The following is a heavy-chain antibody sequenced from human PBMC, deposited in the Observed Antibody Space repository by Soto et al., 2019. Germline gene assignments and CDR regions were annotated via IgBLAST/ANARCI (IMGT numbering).Heavy chain of an antibody. CDR2: INAGNGNT. D-gene: IGHD6-13*01. J-gene: IGHJ4*02. CDR3: ARGPGTGAPFDY. V-gene: IGHV1-3*01. Sequence: GASVKVSCKASGYTFTSYAMHWVRQAPGQRLEWMGWINAGNGNTKYSQKFQGRVTITRDTSASTAYMELSSLRSEDTAVYYCARGPGTGAPFDYWGQGTLVTVSS. CDR1: GYTFTSYA.